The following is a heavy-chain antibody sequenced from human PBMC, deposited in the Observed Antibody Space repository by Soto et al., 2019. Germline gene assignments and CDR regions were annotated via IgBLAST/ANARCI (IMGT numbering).Heavy chain of an antibody. D-gene: IGHD2-2*01. CDR3: ARPASTVVPAALGAFDI. CDR1: GGSISSSSYY. CDR2: IYYSGST. J-gene: IGHJ3*02. Sequence: ETLSLTCTVSGGSISSSSYYWGWIRQPPGKGLEWIGSIYYSGSTYYNPSLKSRVTISVDTSKNQFSLKLSSVTAADTAVYYCARPASTVVPAALGAFDIWGQGTMVTVSS. V-gene: IGHV4-39*01.